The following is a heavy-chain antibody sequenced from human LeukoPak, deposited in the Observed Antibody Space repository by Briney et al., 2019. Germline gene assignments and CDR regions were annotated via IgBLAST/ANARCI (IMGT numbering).Heavy chain of an antibody. CDR3: ARLGCSSTSCPFDY. CDR1: GYTFTGYY. CDR2: INPNSGGT. V-gene: IGHV1-2*02. J-gene: IGHJ4*02. Sequence: ASVKVSCKASGYTFTGYYMHWVRQVPGQGLEWMGWINPNSGGTNYAQKFQGRVTMTRDTSISTAYMELSRLRSDDTAVYYCARLGCSSTSCPFDYWGQGTLVTVSS. D-gene: IGHD2-2*01.